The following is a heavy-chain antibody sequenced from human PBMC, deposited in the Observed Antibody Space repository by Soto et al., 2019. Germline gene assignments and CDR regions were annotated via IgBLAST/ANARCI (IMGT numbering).Heavy chain of an antibody. CDR1: GGSLSSND. J-gene: IGHJ4*02. V-gene: IGHV4-59*01. CDR2: IYYSGTT. D-gene: IGHD2-21*01. CDR3: AREKRIHHFDY. Sequence: PSETLSLTCTVSGGSLSSNDWSWIRQPPGKGLEWIGYIYYSGTTNYNPSLKSRVTISVDTSKNQFSLKLSSVTAADTAVYYCAREKRIHHFDYWGQGTQVTVSS.